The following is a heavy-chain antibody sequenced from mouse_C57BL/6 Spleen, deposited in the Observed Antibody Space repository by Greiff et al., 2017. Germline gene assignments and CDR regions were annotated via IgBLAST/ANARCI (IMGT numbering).Heavy chain of an antibody. CDR2: IDPSDRYT. J-gene: IGHJ4*01. CDR3: ASGGGSSYAMDY. Sequence: QVQLQQPGAELVMPGASVKLSCTASGYTFTSYWMHWVKQRPGQGLEWIGEIDPSDRYTNYNQKFKGKSTLTVDKSSSTAYMQLSSLTSEDSAVYYCASGGGSSYAMDYWGQGTSVTVSS. V-gene: IGHV1-69*01. D-gene: IGHD1-1*01. CDR1: GYTFTSYW.